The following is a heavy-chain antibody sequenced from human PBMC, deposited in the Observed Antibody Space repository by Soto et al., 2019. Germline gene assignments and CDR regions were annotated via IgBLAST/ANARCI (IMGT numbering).Heavy chain of an antibody. CDR3: AREDYLNWNYKDFDY. V-gene: IGHV3-21*01. CDR1: GFTFSSYS. Sequence: PGGSLRLSCAASGFTFSSYSMNWVRQAPGRGLEWVSSISSSSSYIYYADSVKGRFTISRDNAKNSLYLQMNSLRAEDTAVYYCAREDYLNWNYKDFDYWGQGTLVTVS. CDR2: ISSSSSYI. J-gene: IGHJ4*02. D-gene: IGHD1-7*01.